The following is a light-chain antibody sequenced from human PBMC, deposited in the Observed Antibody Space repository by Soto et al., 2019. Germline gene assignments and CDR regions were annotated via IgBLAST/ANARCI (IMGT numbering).Light chain of an antibody. V-gene: IGKV3-20*01. Sequence: EIVLTQSPGTLSLSPGERATLSCRASQSVSSSYLAWYQQKPGQAPRLLIYGASSMATGIPGRFSGSGSVTDFTLTISSLEPEDCVVYYCQQYGSSPTFGPGTKVDIK. CDR1: QSVSSSY. J-gene: IGKJ3*01. CDR3: QQYGSSPT. CDR2: GAS.